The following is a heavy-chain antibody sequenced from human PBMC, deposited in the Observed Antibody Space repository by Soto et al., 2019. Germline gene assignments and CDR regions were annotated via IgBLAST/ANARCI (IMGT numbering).Heavy chain of an antibody. CDR3: AADGAVNPNYYYYYGMDV. D-gene: IGHD4-4*01. V-gene: IGHV4-59*12. Sequence: SETLSLTCTVSGGSISSYYWSWIRQPPGKGLEWIGYIYYSGSTNYNPSLKSRVTITRDMSTSTAYMELSSLRSEDTAVYYCAADGAVNPNYYYYYGMDVWGQGTTVTVSS. CDR1: GGSISSYY. J-gene: IGHJ6*02. CDR2: IYYSGST.